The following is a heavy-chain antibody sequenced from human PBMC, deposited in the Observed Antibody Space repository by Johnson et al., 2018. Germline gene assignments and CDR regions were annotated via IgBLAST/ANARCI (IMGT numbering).Heavy chain of an antibody. Sequence: VQLVQSGGGLVQPGGSLKLSCAASGFTFSGSAMHWVRQASGKGLEWVGRIRSKANGYATAYAASVKGRFTISRDDSKNTAYLQMNSLKTEDTAVYYCTRRDLVGAYPDAFDIWGQGTMVTVYS. CDR3: TRRDLVGAYPDAFDI. D-gene: IGHD1-26*01. J-gene: IGHJ3*02. CDR1: GFTFSGSA. CDR2: IRSKANGYAT. V-gene: IGHV3-73*01.